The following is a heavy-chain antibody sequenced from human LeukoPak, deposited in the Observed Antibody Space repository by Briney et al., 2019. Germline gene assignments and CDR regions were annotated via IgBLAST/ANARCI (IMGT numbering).Heavy chain of an antibody. CDR3: ARGGTYGDYDGVWFDP. Sequence: ASVKVSCKASGYTFTSYDINWVRQATGQGLEWMGWMNPNSGNTGYAQKFQGRVTMTRNTSISTAYMELSSLRSEDTAVYYCARGGTYGDYDGVWFDPWGQGTLVTVSS. V-gene: IGHV1-8*01. CDR1: GYTFTSYD. CDR2: MNPNSGNT. J-gene: IGHJ5*02. D-gene: IGHD4-17*01.